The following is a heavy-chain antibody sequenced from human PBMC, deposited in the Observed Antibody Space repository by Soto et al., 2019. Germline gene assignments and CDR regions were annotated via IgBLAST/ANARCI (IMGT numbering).Heavy chain of an antibody. V-gene: IGHV3-74*01. CDR1: GFTCSSYW. CDR2: INIDGSST. D-gene: IGHD3-16*01. CDR3: ERGGRGGFDY. Sequence: EVQLVESGGGLVQPGGSLRLSCAASGFTCSSYWMHWVRQAPGRGLVWVSRINIDGSSTNYADSVKGRFTISRVNAKNTVYMQMDSLRPTNTAVYYCERGGRGGFDYWGTGTLVTVSS. J-gene: IGHJ4*02.